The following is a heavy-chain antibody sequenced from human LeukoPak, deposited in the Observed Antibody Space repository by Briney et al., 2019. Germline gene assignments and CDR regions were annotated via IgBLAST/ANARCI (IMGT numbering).Heavy chain of an antibody. Sequence: SETLSLTCTVSGGSISGYYWSWIRQTPGKGLKWIGYMFHSGSAKYNPSLESRVTISVDTSNNQFSLILRSVTSADTAVYYCATSLGFFPRFDPWGQGILVTVSS. CDR1: GGSISGYY. CDR3: ATSLGFFPRFDP. CDR2: MFHSGSA. V-gene: IGHV4-59*01. J-gene: IGHJ5*02. D-gene: IGHD2/OR15-2a*01.